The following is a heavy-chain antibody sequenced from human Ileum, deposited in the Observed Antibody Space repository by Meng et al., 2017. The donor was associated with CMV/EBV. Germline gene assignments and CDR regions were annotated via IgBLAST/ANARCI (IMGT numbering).Heavy chain of an antibody. CDR3: ARAYSYYYFDY. CDR1: GGSFNGYC. Sequence: LTCAVYGGSFNGYCWSWIRQPPGKGLEWIGENHQSGNTNYNPSLKSRVTISEDTSKNQFSLKLSSVTAADTAVYYCARAYSYYYFDYWGQGTLVTVSS. CDR2: NHQSGNT. J-gene: IGHJ4*02. D-gene: IGHD2-15*01. V-gene: IGHV4-34*01.